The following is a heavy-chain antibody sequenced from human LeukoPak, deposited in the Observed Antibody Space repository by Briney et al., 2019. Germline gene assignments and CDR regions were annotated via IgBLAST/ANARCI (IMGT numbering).Heavy chain of an antibody. CDR3: ARSPPTRSYCGGDCSLFDY. D-gene: IGHD2-21*02. V-gene: IGHV4-34*01. CDR1: GGSFSGYY. J-gene: IGHJ4*02. Sequence: SETLSLTCAVYGGSFSGYYWSWIRQPPGKGLEWIGEINHSGSTNYNPSLKSRVTISVDTSKNQFSLKLSSVTAADTAVYYCARSPPTRSYCGGDCSLFDYWGQGILVTVSS. CDR2: INHSGST.